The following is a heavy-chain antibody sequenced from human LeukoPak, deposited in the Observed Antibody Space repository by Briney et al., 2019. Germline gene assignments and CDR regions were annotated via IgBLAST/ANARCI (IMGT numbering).Heavy chain of an antibody. D-gene: IGHD3-22*01. V-gene: IGHV3-23*01. CDR1: GFSFSSYA. CDR2: ISPSGSST. CDR3: AKDWNCDSRGLNYFDY. J-gene: IGHJ4*02. Sequence: SGGSLRLSCAASGFSFSSYAMNWVRQAPGKGLEWVSGISPSGSSTNYADSVQGRFTVSRDNSKDMLYLQMNSLRAEDTAMYYCAKDWNCDSRGLNYFDYWGQGALVTVSS.